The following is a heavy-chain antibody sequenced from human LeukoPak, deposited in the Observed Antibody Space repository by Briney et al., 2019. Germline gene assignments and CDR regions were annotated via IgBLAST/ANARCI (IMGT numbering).Heavy chain of an antibody. CDR1: GFTFSSYA. V-gene: IGHV3-30-3*01. Sequence: PGRSLRLSCAASGFTFSSYAMHWVRQAPGKGLEWVAVISYDGSNKYYADSVKGRFTISRDNSKNTLYLQMNSLRAEDTAVYYCATTPRGEPDIEYYFDYWGQGTLVTVSS. CDR3: ATTPRGEPDIEYYFDY. J-gene: IGHJ4*02. CDR2: ISYDGSNK. D-gene: IGHD2-15*01.